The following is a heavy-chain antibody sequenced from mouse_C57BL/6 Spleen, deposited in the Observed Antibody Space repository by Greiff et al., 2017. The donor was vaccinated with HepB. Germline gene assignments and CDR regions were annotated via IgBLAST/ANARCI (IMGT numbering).Heavy chain of an antibody. CDR1: GYTFTEYT. V-gene: IGHV1-62-2*01. D-gene: IGHD2-4*01. CDR3: ARHGGVYYDYDYYFDD. Sequence: QVQLQQSGAELVKPGASVKLSCKASGYTFTEYTIHWVKQRSGQGLEWIGWFYPGSGSIKYNEKFKDKATLTADKSSSTVYMELSRLTSEDSAVYVCARHGGVYYDYDYYFDDWGQGTTLTVSS. CDR2: FYPGSGSI. J-gene: IGHJ2*01.